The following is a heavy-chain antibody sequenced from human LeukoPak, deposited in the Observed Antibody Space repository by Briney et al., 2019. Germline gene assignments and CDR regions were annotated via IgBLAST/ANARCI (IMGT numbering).Heavy chain of an antibody. J-gene: IGHJ4*02. CDR3: ARGATTYYYDSSLFLRSAYFDY. CDR2: IIPIFGTA. V-gene: IGHV1-69*13. D-gene: IGHD3-22*01. Sequence: SVKVSCKASGGTFSSYAISWVRQAPGQGLEWMGGIIPIFGTANYAQKFQGRVAITADESTSTAYMELSSLRSEDTAVYYCARGATTYYYDSSLFLRSAYFDYWGQGTLVTVSS. CDR1: GGTFSSYA.